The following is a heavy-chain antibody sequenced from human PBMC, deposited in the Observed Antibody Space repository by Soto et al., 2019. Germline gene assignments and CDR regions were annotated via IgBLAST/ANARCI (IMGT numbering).Heavy chain of an antibody. J-gene: IGHJ6*02. CDR1: GLSLSTTGVG. Sequence: QITLKESGPTLVKPTQTLTLTCTFSGLSLSTTGVGVGWIRQPPGKALEWLELIYWDDGKRYSPSLKSRLTITKDTSKNQVVLTMTNMDPVDTATYYCVQSRCGGDCLQSYSSHSYYGLDVWGQGTTVTVSS. CDR2: IYWDDGK. D-gene: IGHD2-21*02. V-gene: IGHV2-5*02. CDR3: VQSRCGGDCLQSYSSHSYYGLDV.